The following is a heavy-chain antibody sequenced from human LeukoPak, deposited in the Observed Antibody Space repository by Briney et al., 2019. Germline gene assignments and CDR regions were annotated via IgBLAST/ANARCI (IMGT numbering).Heavy chain of an antibody. V-gene: IGHV5-51*01. Sequence: GESLKISCKGSGYRFTSHWVGWVRQMPGRGLEWMGIIYPGGSDTRYSPSFQGQVTFSADKSISTAYLQWSSLKASDTAMYYCARLEIAAVPGGYFDFWGQGTLVTVSS. CDR2: IYPGGSDT. CDR3: ARLEIAAVPGGYFDF. CDR1: GYRFTSHW. D-gene: IGHD6-13*01. J-gene: IGHJ4*02.